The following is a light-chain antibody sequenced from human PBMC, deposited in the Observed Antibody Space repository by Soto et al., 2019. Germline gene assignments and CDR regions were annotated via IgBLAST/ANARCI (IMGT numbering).Light chain of an antibody. CDR1: SSDVGAFNY. CDR3: SSYTTRNTEV. V-gene: IGLV2-14*03. Sequence: QSVLTQPASVSGSPGQSISISCIGTSSDVGAFNYVSWYQHHPGKAPQLIIYDVTSRPSGVSNRFSASKSGNTASLTISGLQAEDEADYYCSSYTTRNTEVFGTGTKVPV. CDR2: DVT. J-gene: IGLJ1*01.